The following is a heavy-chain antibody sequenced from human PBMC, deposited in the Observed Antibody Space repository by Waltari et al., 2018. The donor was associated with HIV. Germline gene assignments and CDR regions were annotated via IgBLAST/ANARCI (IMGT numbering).Heavy chain of an antibody. J-gene: IGHJ3*02. D-gene: IGHD3-3*01. CDR3: AGSLVDFGVVIIGWAFDI. V-gene: IGHV3-7*03. CDR2: IKQDGSEK. CDR1: GFTFSSYW. Sequence: EVQLVESGGGLVQPGGSLRLSCAASGFTFSSYWMSWVRQAPGKGLEWVANIKQDGSEKYYVDSGKGRFTISRDNAKNSLYLQMNSLRAEDTAVYYCAGSLVDFGVVIIGWAFDIWGQGTMVTVSS.